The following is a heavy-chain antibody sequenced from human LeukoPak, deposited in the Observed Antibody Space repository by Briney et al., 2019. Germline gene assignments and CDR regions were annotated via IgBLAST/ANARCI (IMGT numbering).Heavy chain of an antibody. V-gene: IGHV3-30*18. CDR1: GFTFSSYA. D-gene: IGHD2-2*01. Sequence: GGSLRLSCAASGFTFSSYAMSWVRQAPGKGLEWVAVISYDGSNKYYADSVKGRFTISRDNSKNTLYLQMNSLRAEDTAVYYCAKDQEDIVVVPAAMPEYYFDYWGQGTLVTVSS. CDR3: AKDQEDIVVVPAAMPEYYFDY. CDR2: ISYDGSNK. J-gene: IGHJ4*02.